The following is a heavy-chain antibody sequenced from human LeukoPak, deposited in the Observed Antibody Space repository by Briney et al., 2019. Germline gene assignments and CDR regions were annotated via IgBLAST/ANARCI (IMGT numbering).Heavy chain of an antibody. CDR3: AREAHYYDSSGYYWGYYFDY. J-gene: IGHJ4*02. Sequence: PSGTLSLTCTVSGGSVSSGSYYWSWIRQPPGKGLEWLGYISYTGSTNYNPSLMSRVTISVDTPKNHFSLKLSSVTAADTAVYYCAREAHYYDSSGYYWGYYFDYWGQGTLVTVSS. D-gene: IGHD3-22*01. CDR1: GGSVSSGSYY. CDR2: ISYTGST. V-gene: IGHV4-61*03.